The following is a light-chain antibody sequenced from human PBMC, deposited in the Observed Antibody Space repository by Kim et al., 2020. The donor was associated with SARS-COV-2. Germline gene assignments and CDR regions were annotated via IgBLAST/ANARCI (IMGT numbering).Light chain of an antibody. CDR1: QSISSY. CDR3: QQSYSTPWT. V-gene: IGKV1-39*01. CDR2: AAS. J-gene: IGKJ1*01. Sequence: ASVGDRVTITCRASQSISSYLNWYQQKPGKAPKLLIYAASSLQIGVPSRFSGSGSGTDFTLTISSLQPEDFATYYCQQSYSTPWTFGQGTKVDIK.